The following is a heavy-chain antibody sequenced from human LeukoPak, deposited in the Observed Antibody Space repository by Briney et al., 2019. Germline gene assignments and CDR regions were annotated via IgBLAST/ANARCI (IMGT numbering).Heavy chain of an antibody. CDR3: ARDRGFLEWSNWFDP. V-gene: IGHV1-18*01. CDR1: GDTFTSYG. CDR2: ISAYNGNT. D-gene: IGHD3-3*01. J-gene: IGHJ5*02. Sequence: ASVKVSCKASGDTFTSYGIGWVRQAPGEGLEWMGWISAYNGNTNYAQKLQGRVTMTTDTSTSTAYMELRSLRSDDTAVYYCARDRGFLEWSNWFDPWGQGTLVTVSS.